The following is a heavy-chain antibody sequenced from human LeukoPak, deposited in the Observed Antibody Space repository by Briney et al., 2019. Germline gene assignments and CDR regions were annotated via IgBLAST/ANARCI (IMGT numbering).Heavy chain of an antibody. V-gene: IGHV4-39*01. Sequence: SETLSLTCTVSGGSISSSSYYWGWIRQPPGKGLEWIGSIYYSGSTYYNPSLKSRVTISVDTSKNQFSLRLSSVTAADTAVYYCARPYLRGTVVNNWFDPWGQGTLVTVS. CDR3: ARPYLRGTVVNNWFDP. CDR1: GGSISSSSYY. CDR2: IYYSGST. J-gene: IGHJ5*02. D-gene: IGHD4-23*01.